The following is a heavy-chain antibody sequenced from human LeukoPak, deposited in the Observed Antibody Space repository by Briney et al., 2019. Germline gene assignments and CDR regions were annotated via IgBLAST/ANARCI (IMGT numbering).Heavy chain of an antibody. CDR2: INHSGST. J-gene: IGHJ4*02. CDR3: ARAKRREYISSFVDY. V-gene: IGHV4-34*01. CDR1: GGSFSGYC. D-gene: IGHD6-6*01. Sequence: SETLSLTCAVYGGSFSGYCWSWIRQPPGKGLEWIGEINHSGSTNYNPSLQSRVTISVDTSKNQFSLKLSSVTAADTAVYYCARAKRREYISSFVDYWGQGTLVTVSS.